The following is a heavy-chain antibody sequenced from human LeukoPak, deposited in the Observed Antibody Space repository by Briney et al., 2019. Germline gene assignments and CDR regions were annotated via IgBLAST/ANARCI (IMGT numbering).Heavy chain of an antibody. V-gene: IGHV3-23*01. Sequence: GGSLRLSCAASGFTFSSSAMSWVRQGPGEGLEWVLAISGTGGSTSYADSVKGRFTISRDNSKNTLYLQMNSLRAEDTAVYYCAKDASNFLDYWGQGTLVTVSS. CDR1: GFTFSSSA. CDR2: ISGTGGST. D-gene: IGHD2/OR15-2a*01. J-gene: IGHJ4*02. CDR3: AKDASNFLDY.